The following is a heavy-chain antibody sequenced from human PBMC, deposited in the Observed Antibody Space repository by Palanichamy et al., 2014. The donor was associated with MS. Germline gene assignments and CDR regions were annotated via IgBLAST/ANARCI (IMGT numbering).Heavy chain of an antibody. J-gene: IGHJ4*02. CDR3: ATDWFNSICWATAH. V-gene: IGHV3-7*01. D-gene: IGHD3-10*01. Sequence: EVQLAESGGGLVQPGGSLRLSCAVSGFTFSRYWVNWVRQAPGKGLEWVANINQDGSGTFYVDSVKGRFSISRDNAKNSAYLQMNSLRAEDTGIYYCATDWFNSICWATAHWGQGSLVTVSS. CDR2: INQDGSGT. CDR1: GFTFSRYW.